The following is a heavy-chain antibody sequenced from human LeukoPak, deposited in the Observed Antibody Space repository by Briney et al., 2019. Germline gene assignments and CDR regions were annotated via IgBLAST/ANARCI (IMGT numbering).Heavy chain of an antibody. D-gene: IGHD3/OR15-3a*01. CDR3: ARDMDFYMDV. J-gene: IGHJ6*03. Sequence: SETLSLTCTVSGGSISSGHYFWTWIRQPAGKGLEWIGRIYTSGSTNYNPSLKSRVTISLDTSKNQFSLNLNSVTAADTAMYYCARDMDFYMDVWGKGSTVTVSS. CDR2: IYTSGST. CDR1: GGSISSGHYF. V-gene: IGHV4-61*02.